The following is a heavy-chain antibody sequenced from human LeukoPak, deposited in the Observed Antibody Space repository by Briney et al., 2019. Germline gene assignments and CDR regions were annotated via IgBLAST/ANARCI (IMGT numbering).Heavy chain of an antibody. CDR1: GFTVSRNY. D-gene: IGHD7-27*01. J-gene: IGHJ4*02. V-gene: IGHV3-66*01. CDR2: IYSGRTT. Sequence: QPGGSLRLSCAASGFTVSRNYMSWVRQAPGKGVEWVSVIYSGRTTYYADSVKGRFTISRDNSKNTLYLQINSLRADDTAVYYCAISNCAWAHYFDYWGQGTLVTVSS. CDR3: AISNCAWAHYFDY.